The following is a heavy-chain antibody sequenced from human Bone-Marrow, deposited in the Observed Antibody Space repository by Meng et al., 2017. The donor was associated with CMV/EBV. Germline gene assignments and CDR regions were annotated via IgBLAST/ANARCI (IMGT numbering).Heavy chain of an antibody. Sequence: SVKVSCKASGGTFSSYTISWVRQAPGQGLEWMGRIIPILGIANYTQKFQGRVTITADKSTSTAYMELSSLRSEDTAVYYCAREPSQALMDVWGQGTTVTVSS. V-gene: IGHV1-69*04. J-gene: IGHJ6*02. CDR3: AREPSQALMDV. CDR2: IIPILGIA. CDR1: GGTFSSYT.